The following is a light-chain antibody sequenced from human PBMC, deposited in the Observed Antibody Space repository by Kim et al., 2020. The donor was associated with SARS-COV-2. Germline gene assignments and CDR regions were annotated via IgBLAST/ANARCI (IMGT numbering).Light chain of an antibody. J-gene: IGLJ2*01. CDR2: ELT. Sequence: GQSVAISCTGTNSGVGANNYVSWYQQYPGKAPKLILYELTKRPSGVPDRFSGSKSGNTASLTVSGLQAEDEAHYYCSSYAGTNDVRFGGGTQLTVL. CDR1: NSGVGANNY. CDR3: SSYAGTNDVR. V-gene: IGLV2-8*01.